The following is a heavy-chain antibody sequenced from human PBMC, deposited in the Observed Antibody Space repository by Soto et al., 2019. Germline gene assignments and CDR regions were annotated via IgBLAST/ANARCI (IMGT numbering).Heavy chain of an antibody. CDR1: GFTFSSYE. D-gene: IGHD6-19*01. J-gene: IGHJ4*02. V-gene: IGHV3-48*03. Sequence: EVQLVESGGGLVQPGGSLRLSCAASGFTFSSYEMNWVRQAPGKGLEWVSYISSSGSPIYYADSVKGRFTISRDNAKNSLFRQRNSLRAEDTAVYYWARGQYSSGGGYFDYWGQETLVTVSS. CDR3: ARGQYSSGGGYFDY. CDR2: ISSSGSPI.